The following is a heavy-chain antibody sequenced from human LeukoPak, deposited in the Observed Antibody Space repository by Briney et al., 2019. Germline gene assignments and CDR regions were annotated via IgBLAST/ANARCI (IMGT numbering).Heavy chain of an antibody. CDR1: GFTFSSYA. V-gene: IGHV3-23*01. Sequence: GGSLRLSCAASGFTFSSYAMSWVRQAPGKGLEWVSTISAAGGITYYADSVKGRFTISRNNSKNTLYLQMNSLRADDTAVYYCAKDVVGAINYFDYWGQGTLVTVSS. CDR3: AKDVVGAINYFDY. CDR2: ISAAGGIT. J-gene: IGHJ4*02. D-gene: IGHD1-26*01.